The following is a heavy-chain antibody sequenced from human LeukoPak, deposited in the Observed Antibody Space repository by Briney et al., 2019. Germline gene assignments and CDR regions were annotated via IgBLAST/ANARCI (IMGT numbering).Heavy chain of an antibody. V-gene: IGHV4-59*01. CDR1: SGSISNYY. Sequence: SETLSLTCSVSSGSISNYYWSWIRQPPGKGLKWIGYIYYSGSPDYSPSLKSRVTISVDTSKNQFSLKLSSVTAADTAVYYCARVMGSGWTGFDYWGQGTLVTVSS. CDR2: IYYSGSP. CDR3: ARVMGSGWTGFDY. D-gene: IGHD6-19*01. J-gene: IGHJ4*02.